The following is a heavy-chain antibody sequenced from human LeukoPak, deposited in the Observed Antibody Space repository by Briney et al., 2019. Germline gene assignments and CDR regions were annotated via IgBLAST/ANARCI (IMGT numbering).Heavy chain of an antibody. J-gene: IGHJ3*02. CDR1: GGSFSGYY. Sequence: KPSETLSLTCAVYGGSFSGYYWSWIRQPPGKGLEWIGEINHSGSTNYNPSLKSRVTISVDTSKNQSSLKLSSVTAADTAVYYCARGRRSRLRYFDWLTSAFDIWGQGTMVTVSS. CDR3: ARGRRSRLRYFDWLTSAFDI. CDR2: INHSGST. V-gene: IGHV4-34*01. D-gene: IGHD3-9*01.